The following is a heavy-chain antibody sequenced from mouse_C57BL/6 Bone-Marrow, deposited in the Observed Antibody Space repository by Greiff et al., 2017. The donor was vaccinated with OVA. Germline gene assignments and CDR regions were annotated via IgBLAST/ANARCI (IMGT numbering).Heavy chain of an antibody. J-gene: IGHJ3*01. CDR2: IYPRSGNT. CDR1: VYTFTSYG. CDR3: ARLDYGSSAFAY. D-gene: IGHD1-1*01. V-gene: IGHV1-81*01. Sequence: VQVVASGAELARPGASVKLSCKASVYTFTSYGLSWVKQRTGQGLAWIGEIYPRSGNTYYNEKFKGKATLTADKSSSTAYMELRSLTSEDSAVYFCARLDYGSSAFAYWGQGTLVTVSA.